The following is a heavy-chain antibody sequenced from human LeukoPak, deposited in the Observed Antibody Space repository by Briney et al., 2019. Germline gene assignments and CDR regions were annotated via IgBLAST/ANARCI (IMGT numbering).Heavy chain of an antibody. D-gene: IGHD6-19*01. Sequence: KPGGSLRLSCAASGFTFSSYSMNWVRQAPGKGLEWVSSISSSSSYIYYADSVKGRFTISRDNAKNSLYLQMNSLRAEDTAVYYCARANGYAQWLVYYFDYWGQGTLVTVSS. CDR2: ISSSSSYI. V-gene: IGHV3-21*01. CDR3: ARANGYAQWLVYYFDY. J-gene: IGHJ4*02. CDR1: GFTFSSYS.